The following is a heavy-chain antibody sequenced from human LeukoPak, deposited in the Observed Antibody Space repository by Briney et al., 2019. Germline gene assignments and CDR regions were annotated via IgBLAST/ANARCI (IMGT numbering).Heavy chain of an antibody. Sequence: GRSLRLSCTASGFTFSSYAMHWVRQAPGKGLEWVAVISYDGSNKYYADSVKGRFTISRDNSKNTLYLQMISLRAEDTAVYYCARRGDGAFDIWGQGTMVTVSS. CDR2: ISYDGSNK. CDR3: ARRGDGAFDI. V-gene: IGHV3-30-3*01. J-gene: IGHJ3*02. CDR1: GFTFSSYA.